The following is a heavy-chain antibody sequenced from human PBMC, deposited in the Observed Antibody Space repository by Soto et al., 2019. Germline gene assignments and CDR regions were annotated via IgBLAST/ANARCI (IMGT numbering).Heavy chain of an antibody. CDR3: ARDLGGFDY. J-gene: IGHJ4*02. Sequence: GGSLRLSCAASGFTFSSYGMHWVRQAPGKGLEWVAVISYDGSNKYYADSVKGRFTISRDNSKNTLYLQMNSLRAEDTAVYYCARDLGGFDYWGQGTLVTVSS. V-gene: IGHV3-30*03. D-gene: IGHD1-26*01. CDR2: ISYDGSNK. CDR1: GFTFSSYG.